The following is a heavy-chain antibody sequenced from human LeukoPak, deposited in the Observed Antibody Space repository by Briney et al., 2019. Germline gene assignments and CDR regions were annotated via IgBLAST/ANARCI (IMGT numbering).Heavy chain of an antibody. CDR3: AISLPGPYYYDSSAKGY. CDR2: LSGSGGST. D-gene: IGHD3-22*01. Sequence: GGSLRLSCAASGFTCSSYAMSWVRQAPGKGLEWVSALSGSGGSTYYADSVKGRFTISRDNSKNTLYLQMNSLRAEDTAVYYCAISLPGPYYYDSSAKGYWGQGTLVTVSS. V-gene: IGHV3-23*01. CDR1: GFTCSSYA. J-gene: IGHJ4*02.